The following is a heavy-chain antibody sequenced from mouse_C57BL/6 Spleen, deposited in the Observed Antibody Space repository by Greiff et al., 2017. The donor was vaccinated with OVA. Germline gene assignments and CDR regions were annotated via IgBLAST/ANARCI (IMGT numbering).Heavy chain of an antibody. CDR3: TKGTVVARDY. D-gene: IGHD1-1*01. J-gene: IGHJ2*01. Sequence: EVQGVESGAELVRPGASVKLSCTASGFNIKDDYMHWVKQRPEQGLEWIGWIDPENGDTEYASKFQGKATITADTSSNTAYLQLSSLTSEDTAVYYCTKGTVVARDYWGQGTTLTVSS. V-gene: IGHV14-4*01. CDR1: GFNIKDDY. CDR2: IDPENGDT.